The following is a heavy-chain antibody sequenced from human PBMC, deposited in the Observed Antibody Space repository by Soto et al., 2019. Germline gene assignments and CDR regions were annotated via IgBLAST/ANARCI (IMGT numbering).Heavy chain of an antibody. D-gene: IGHD6-13*01. J-gene: IGHJ4*02. V-gene: IGHV3-23*01. CDR3: ATAAAAGTSFDY. CDR2: ISGSGGST. Sequence: GGSLRLSCAASGLTVSSAYMTWVRQAPGKGLEWVSAISGSGGSTYYADSVKGRFTISRDNSKNTLYLQMNSLRAEDTAVYYCATAAAAGTSFDYWGQGTLVTVSS. CDR1: GLTVSSAY.